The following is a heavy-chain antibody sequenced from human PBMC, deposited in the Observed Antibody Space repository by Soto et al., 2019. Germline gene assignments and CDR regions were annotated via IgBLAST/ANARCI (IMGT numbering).Heavy chain of an antibody. CDR3: ARVRGPTHYDILTGYLNY. Sequence: SVKVSCKASGGTFSSYAISWVRQAPGQGLEWMGGIIPIFGTANYAQKFQGRVTITADESTSTAYMELSSLRPEDTAVYYCARVRGPTHYDILTGYLNYWGQGTLVTVSS. CDR2: IIPIFGTA. V-gene: IGHV1-69*13. J-gene: IGHJ4*02. D-gene: IGHD3-9*01. CDR1: GGTFSSYA.